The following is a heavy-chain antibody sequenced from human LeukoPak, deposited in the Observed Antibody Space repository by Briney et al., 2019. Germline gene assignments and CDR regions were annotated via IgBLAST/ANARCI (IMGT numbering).Heavy chain of an antibody. J-gene: IGHJ4*02. CDR2: ISGSGGST. D-gene: IGHD6-13*01. Sequence: HSGGSLRLSCAASGFTFSSYAMSWVRQAPGKELEWVSAISGSGGSTYYADSVKGRFTISRDNAKNSLYLQMNSLRAEDTALYYCAKDRHSSSWYYFDYWGQGTLVTVSS. CDR3: AKDRHSSSWYYFDY. CDR1: GFTFSSYA. V-gene: IGHV3-23*01.